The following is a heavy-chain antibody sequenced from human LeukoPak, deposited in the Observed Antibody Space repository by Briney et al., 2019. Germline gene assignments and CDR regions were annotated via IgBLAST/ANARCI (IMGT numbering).Heavy chain of an antibody. CDR1: GFTFDDYA. CDR2: IESDGSST. J-gene: IGHJ3*02. Sequence: PGGSLRLSCAASGFTFDDYAMHWVRQAPGKGLVWVSHIESDGSSTSYADSVKGRFTISRDNAKNTLYLQMNSLRAEDTAVYYCARDGIDALAIWGQGTMVTVSS. V-gene: IGHV3-74*01. CDR3: ARDGIDALAI.